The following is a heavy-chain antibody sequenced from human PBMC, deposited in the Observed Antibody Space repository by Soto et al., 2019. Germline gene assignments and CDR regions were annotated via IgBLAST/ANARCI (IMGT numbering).Heavy chain of an antibody. J-gene: IGHJ6*03. CDR3: ARDSHSSSSGPRYYYYYMDV. CDR2: ISSSSSYI. Sequence: GGSLRLSCAASGFTFSSYSMNWVRQAPGKGLEWVSSISSSSSYIYYADSVKGRFTISRDNAKNSLYLQMNSLRAEDTAVYYCARDSHSSSSGPRYYYYYMDVWGKGTTVTVSS. V-gene: IGHV3-21*01. D-gene: IGHD6-6*01. CDR1: GFTFSSYS.